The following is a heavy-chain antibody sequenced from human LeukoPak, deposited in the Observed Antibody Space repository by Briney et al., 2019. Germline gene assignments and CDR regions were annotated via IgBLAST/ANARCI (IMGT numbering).Heavy chain of an antibody. V-gene: IGHV3-23*01. J-gene: IGHJ4*02. CDR3: AKTYDSSGYYYRFDY. CDR2: ISGSGGST. Sequence: GGSLRLSCAASGFTFSSYAMSWVRQAPGKGLEWVSAISGSGGSTYYADSVKGRFTISRDNSKNTLYLQMNSLRAEDTAVYYCAKTYDSSGYYYRFDYWGQGTLVTVSS. D-gene: IGHD3-22*01. CDR1: GFTFSSYA.